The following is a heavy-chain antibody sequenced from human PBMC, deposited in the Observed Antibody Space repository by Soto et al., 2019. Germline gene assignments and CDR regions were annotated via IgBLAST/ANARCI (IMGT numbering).Heavy chain of an antibody. CDR1: GGTFSSYA. V-gene: IGHV1-69*13. CDR3: ARGSYYDSSGYYWGFDY. D-gene: IGHD3-22*01. CDR2: IIPIFATA. J-gene: IGHJ4*01. Sequence: SVKVSCKASGGTFSSYAINWVRQAPGQGLEWLGKIIPIFATASYAQNFQGRVTLTADESTSTAYMELSRLRSEDTAVYYCARGSYYDSSGYYWGFDYWGQGTLVTVSS.